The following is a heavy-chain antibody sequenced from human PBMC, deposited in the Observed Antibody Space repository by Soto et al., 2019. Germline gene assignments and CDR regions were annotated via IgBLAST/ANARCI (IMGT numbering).Heavy chain of an antibody. CDR2: ISYDGSNK. CDR3: AKFRINDDSSGYFPQPVDY. J-gene: IGHJ4*02. CDR1: GFTFSSYG. V-gene: IGHV3-30*18. D-gene: IGHD3-22*01. Sequence: QVQLVESGGGVVQPGRSLSLSCAASGFTFSSYGMHWVRQAPGKGLEWVAVISYDGSNKYYADSVKGRFTISRDNSKNTLYLQMNSLRAEDTAVYYCAKFRINDDSSGYFPQPVDYWGQGTLVTVSS.